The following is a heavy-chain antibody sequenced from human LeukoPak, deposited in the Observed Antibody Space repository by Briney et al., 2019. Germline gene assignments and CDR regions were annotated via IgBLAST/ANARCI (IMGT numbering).Heavy chain of an antibody. Sequence: GGSLRLSCAASGFTFSSYWMGWVRQAPGKGLEWVANIKQDGSEKYYVDSVKGRFTISRDNAKNSLYLQMNSLRAEDTAVYYCARDDVSGYYGSGTVYYYYYGMDVWGQGTTVTVSS. CDR1: GFTFSSYW. CDR3: ARDDVSGYYGSGTVYYYYYGMDV. CDR2: IKQDGSEK. D-gene: IGHD3-10*01. V-gene: IGHV3-7*01. J-gene: IGHJ6*02.